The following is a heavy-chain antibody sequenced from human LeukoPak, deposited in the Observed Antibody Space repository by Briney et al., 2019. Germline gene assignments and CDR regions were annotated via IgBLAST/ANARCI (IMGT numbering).Heavy chain of an antibody. V-gene: IGHV3-23*01. J-gene: IGHJ4*02. CDR2: ISGSGGST. Sequence: GGSLRLSCAASGFTFSSYAMSWVRQAPGKGLELVSAISGSGGSTYYADSVKGRFTISRDNSKNTLYLQMHSLRAEDTAVYYCAKRSGRLRLGELSPIYFDYWGQGTLVTVSS. D-gene: IGHD3-16*02. CDR3: AKRSGRLRLGELSPIYFDY. CDR1: GFTFSSYA.